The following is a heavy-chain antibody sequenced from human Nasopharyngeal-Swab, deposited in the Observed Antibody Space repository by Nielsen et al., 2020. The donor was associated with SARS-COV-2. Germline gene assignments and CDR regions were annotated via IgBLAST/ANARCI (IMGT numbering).Heavy chain of an antibody. V-gene: IGHV4-31*03. CDR3: ASLRRTLSSWSFYYGMDV. CDR1: GGSISSGGYY. Sequence: SEILSLTCTVSGGSISSGGYYWSWIRQRPGKGLEWIGYNYYSGSTYYNPSLKSRVTISVDTSKNQFSLKLSSVTAADTAVSYCASLRRTLSSWSFYYGMDVWGQGTTVTVSS. CDR2: NYYSGST. J-gene: IGHJ6*02. D-gene: IGHD6-13*01.